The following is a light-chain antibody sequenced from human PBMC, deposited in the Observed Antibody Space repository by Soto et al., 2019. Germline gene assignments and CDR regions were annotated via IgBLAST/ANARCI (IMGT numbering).Light chain of an antibody. Sequence: EIVLTQSPATLSLSPGERATLSCRTSQSVSSYFAWYQQKPGRAPRLLIYDASNRATGIPARFIGSGSGTDFTLTISSLEPEDFVVYYCQQRSNWPIPFGQGTRLEIK. CDR3: QQRSNWPIP. V-gene: IGKV3-11*01. CDR1: QSVSSY. J-gene: IGKJ5*01. CDR2: DAS.